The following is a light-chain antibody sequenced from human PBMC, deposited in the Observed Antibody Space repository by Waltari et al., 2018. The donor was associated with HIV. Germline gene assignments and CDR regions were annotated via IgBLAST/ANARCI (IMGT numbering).Light chain of an antibody. V-gene: IGLV2-14*01. CDR2: PAS. Sequence: QSPLSQPASVSGSPGQSITIPCTEVRHQIDFYTFVSWFQQHPGKAPQLNLYPASGRPSGVTSRVSGTKTGVTASLTISGLQAEDEATYCCSSFASQGTLMFGGGTKLTVL. CDR3: SSFASQGTLM. CDR1: RHQIDFYTF. J-gene: IGLJ3*02.